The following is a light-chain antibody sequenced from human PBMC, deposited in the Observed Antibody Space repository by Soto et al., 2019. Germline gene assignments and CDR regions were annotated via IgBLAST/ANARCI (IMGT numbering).Light chain of an antibody. CDR3: EQCYSTPEIT. V-gene: IGKV1-39*01. Sequence: DIQMTQSPSSLSASVGDRVTITCRASQSISSYLNWYQQKPGKAPKLLIYAASSLQSGVPSRFSGSGSRTDFTLTIRSLQPEDFATYDCEQCYSTPEITFCPGTKVDIK. J-gene: IGKJ3*01. CDR1: QSISSY. CDR2: AAS.